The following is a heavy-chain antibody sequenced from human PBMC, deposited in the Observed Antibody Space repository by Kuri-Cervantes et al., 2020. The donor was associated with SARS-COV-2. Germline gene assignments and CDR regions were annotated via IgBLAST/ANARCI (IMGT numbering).Heavy chain of an antibody. D-gene: IGHD6-19*01. CDR2: ISGSGGST. J-gene: IGHJ4*02. CDR1: GFTFSSYA. Sequence: GESLKISCAASGFTFSSYAMSWVRQAPGKGLEWVSAISGSGGSTYYADSVKGRFTISRDNSKNTLYLQMNSLRAEDTAIYYCAKGIAVATGYFDYWGQRTLVTVSS. V-gene: IGHV3-23*01. CDR3: AKGIAVATGYFDY.